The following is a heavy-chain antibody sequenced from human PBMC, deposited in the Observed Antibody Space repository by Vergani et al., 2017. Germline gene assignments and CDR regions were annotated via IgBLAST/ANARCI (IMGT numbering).Heavy chain of an antibody. Sequence: EVQLVQSGAEVKKPGESLKISCKGSGYSFTSYWIGWVRQMRGKGLEWMGIIYPGYSDTRYSPSFQGQVTISADKSISTAYLQWSSLKASDTAMYYCARHRGWGLVVVAATPWYYDSGMDVWVQGTTVSVS. CDR1: GYSFTSYW. V-gene: IGHV5-51*01. CDR2: IYPGYSDT. CDR3: ARHRGWGLVVVAATPWYYDSGMDV. J-gene: IGHJ6*02. D-gene: IGHD2-15*01.